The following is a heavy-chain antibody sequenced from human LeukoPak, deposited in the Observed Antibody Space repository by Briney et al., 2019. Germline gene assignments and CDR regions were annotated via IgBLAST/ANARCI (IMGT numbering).Heavy chain of an antibody. V-gene: IGHV1-2*02. J-gene: IGHJ4*02. Sequence: ASVKVSCKASGYTFTGYYVHWVRQAPGQGLEWMGSINPKSGGTNYAQKFQGRVTMTRDTSISTAYMELNRLRSDDTAVYYCARQSWLGMWGQGTLVTVSS. CDR1: GYTFTGYY. CDR3: ARQSWLGM. CDR2: INPKSGGT. D-gene: IGHD1-14*01.